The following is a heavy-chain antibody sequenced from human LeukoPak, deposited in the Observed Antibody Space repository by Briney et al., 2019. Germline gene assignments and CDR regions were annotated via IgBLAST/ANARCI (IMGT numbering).Heavy chain of an antibody. D-gene: IGHD2-15*01. CDR3: ASYWGYCSGGSCYSHYYYYMDV. V-gene: IGHV1-69*13. CDR2: IIPIFGTA. Sequence: ASVKVSCKASGYTFTSYGISWVRQAPGQGLEWMGGIIPIFGTANYAQKFQGRVTITADESTSTAYMELSSLRSEGTAVYYCASYWGYCSGGSCYSHYYYYMDVWGKGTTVTVSS. J-gene: IGHJ6*03. CDR1: GYTFTSYG.